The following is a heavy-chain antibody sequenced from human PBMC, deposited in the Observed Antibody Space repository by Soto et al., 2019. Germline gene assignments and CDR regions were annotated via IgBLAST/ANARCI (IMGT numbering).Heavy chain of an antibody. CDR3: SRSGWELAYVYY. J-gene: IGHJ4*02. CDR1: VGSISSSNSW. V-gene: IGHV4-4*02. D-gene: IGHD1-26*01. CDR2: THHSGST. Sequence: SETLSLTCAVSVGSISSSNSWCSWVRQPPGKGLEWIGETHHSGSTKYNPALKSRVTMSVDKSKNHFSLKLRSVTAADTAVYYCSRSGWELAYVYYWGQGTLVTGSS.